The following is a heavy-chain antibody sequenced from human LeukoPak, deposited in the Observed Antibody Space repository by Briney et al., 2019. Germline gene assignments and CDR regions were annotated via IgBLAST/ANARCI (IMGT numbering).Heavy chain of an antibody. CDR3: ARDESVVPAAESEGFDY. D-gene: IGHD2-2*01. CDR2: INPNSGGT. CDR1: GYTFTGYY. Sequence: GASVKVSCKASGYTFTGYYMHWVRQAPGQGLEWMGWINPNSGGTNYAQKFQGRVTMTRDTSISTAYMGLSRLRSDDTAVYYCARDESVVPAAESEGFDYWGQGTLVTVSS. J-gene: IGHJ4*02. V-gene: IGHV1-2*02.